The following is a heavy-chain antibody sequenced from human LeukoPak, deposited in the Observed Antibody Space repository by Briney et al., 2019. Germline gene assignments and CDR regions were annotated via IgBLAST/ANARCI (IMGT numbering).Heavy chain of an antibody. CDR1: GFTFSSYS. CDR3: ARVSYSSGWYPFKNNWFDP. V-gene: IGHV4-39*07. D-gene: IGHD6-19*01. Sequence: PGGSLRLSCAASGFTFSSYSMNWIRQPPGKGLEWIGSIYYSGSTYYNPSLKSRVTISVDTSKNQFSLKLSSVTAADTAVYYCARVSYSSGWYPFKNNWFDPWGQGTLVTVSS. CDR2: IYYSGST. J-gene: IGHJ5*02.